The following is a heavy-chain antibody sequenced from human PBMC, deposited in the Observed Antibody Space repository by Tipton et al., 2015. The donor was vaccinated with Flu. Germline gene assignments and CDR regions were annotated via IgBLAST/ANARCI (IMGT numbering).Heavy chain of an antibody. Sequence: TLSLTCTVSGGSISSYYWSWIRQPPGKGLEWIGEINHSGSTNYNPSLKSRVTISVDTSKNQFSLKLSSVTAADTAVYYCARGPPRSTNRGWVDPWGQGTLVTVSS. CDR1: GGSISSYY. J-gene: IGHJ5*02. CDR2: INHSGST. V-gene: IGHV4-34*01. D-gene: IGHD1-1*01. CDR3: ARGPPRSTNRGWVDP.